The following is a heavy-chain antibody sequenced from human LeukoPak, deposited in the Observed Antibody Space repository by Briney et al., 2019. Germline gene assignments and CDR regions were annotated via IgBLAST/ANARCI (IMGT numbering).Heavy chain of an antibody. CDR3: ARSPTRLTFDY. D-gene: IGHD3-16*01. J-gene: IGHJ4*02. V-gene: IGHV4-30-4*08. Sequence: SETLSLTCTVSGGSISSGDYYWSWIRQPPGKGLEWIGYIYYSGSTNYNPFLKSRVTISVDTSKNQFSLKLSSVTAADTAVYYCARSPTRLTFDYWGQGTLVTVSS. CDR2: IYYSGST. CDR1: GGSISSGDYY.